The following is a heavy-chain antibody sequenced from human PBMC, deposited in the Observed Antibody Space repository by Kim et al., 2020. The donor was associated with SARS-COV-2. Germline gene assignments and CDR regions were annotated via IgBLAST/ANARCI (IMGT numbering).Heavy chain of an antibody. Sequence: GGSLRLSCAASGFTFSSYAMSWVRQAPGKGLEWVSAISGSGGSTYYADSVKGRFTVSRDNSKNTLYLQMNSLRAEDTAVYYCAKDKTAYVYYDILTGYPKGYFDYWGQGTLVTVSS. J-gene: IGHJ4*02. CDR3: AKDKTAYVYYDILTGYPKGYFDY. CDR1: GFTFSSYA. D-gene: IGHD3-9*01. CDR2: ISGSGGST. V-gene: IGHV3-23*01.